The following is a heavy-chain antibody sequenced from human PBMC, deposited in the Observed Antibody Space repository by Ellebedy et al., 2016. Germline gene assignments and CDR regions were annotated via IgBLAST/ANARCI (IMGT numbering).Heavy chain of an antibody. D-gene: IGHD1-14*01. CDR2: IYAVGTV. J-gene: IGHJ5*02. CDR1: EFTVSSNF. V-gene: IGHV3-53*01. Sequence: GESLKISCAASEFTVSSNFMTWVRQAPGKGLEWVSVIYAVGTVYYTDSVKGRFAISRDNSKNTLYLQMNSLRAEDTAVDFCARLNRAYNWFDPWGQGTLVTVSS. CDR3: ARLNRAYNWFDP.